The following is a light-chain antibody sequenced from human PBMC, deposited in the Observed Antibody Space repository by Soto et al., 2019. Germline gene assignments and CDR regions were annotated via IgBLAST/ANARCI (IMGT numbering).Light chain of an antibody. J-gene: IGKJ4*01. CDR2: RTS. Sequence: EIVTTQSPATLSVSQGERATLSCRASQSISSNLAWYQQKPGQAPRLLMFRTSSRATGIPARFSGSGSGTDFTLTISSLEPEDFAVYYCQQRSNWPLTFGGGTMVDIK. CDR3: QQRSNWPLT. CDR1: QSISSN. V-gene: IGKV3-11*01.